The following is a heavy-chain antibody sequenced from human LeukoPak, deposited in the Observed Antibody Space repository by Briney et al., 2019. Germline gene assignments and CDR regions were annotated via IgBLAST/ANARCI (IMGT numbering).Heavy chain of an antibody. CDR2: IRYDGSNK. D-gene: IGHD3-9*01. J-gene: IGHJ4*02. Sequence: GGSLRLSCAASGFTFSSYGMHWVRQAPGKGLEWVAFIRYDGSNKYYADSVKGRFTISRDNSKNTLYLQMNSLRAEDTAVYYCAKLLLRYFDWLMDYWGQGTLVTVSS. CDR1: GFTFSSYG. CDR3: AKLLLRYFDWLMDY. V-gene: IGHV3-30*02.